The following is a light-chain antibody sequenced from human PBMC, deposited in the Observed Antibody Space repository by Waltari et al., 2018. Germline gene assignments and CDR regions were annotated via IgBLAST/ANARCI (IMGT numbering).Light chain of an antibody. CDR2: DAP. J-gene: IGKJ1*01. CDR1: QDIRNY. CDR3: QQYKDLPRT. V-gene: IGKV1-33*01. Sequence: DIQMTQSPSSMSASVGDRVSITYQASQDIRNYLSWYQQKPGKAPKLLICDAPNLETGVPSRFSGSASGTDFTFTISRLQPEDIGTYYCQQYKDLPRTFGQGTKVEFK.